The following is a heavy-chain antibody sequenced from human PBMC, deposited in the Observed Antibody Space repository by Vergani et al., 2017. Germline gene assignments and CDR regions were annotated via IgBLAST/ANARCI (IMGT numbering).Heavy chain of an antibody. D-gene: IGHD1-1*01. V-gene: IGHV3-23*01. CDR2: ISASGGST. CDR1: GFTFTSYG. J-gene: IGHJ6*03. CDR3: ARDFLTRVTTLDYYYMGV. Sequence: EVQLLESGGGLVQPGESLRLSCTVSGFTFTSYGISWVRQAPGKGLEWVSGISASGGSTYYTDSVKGRFIISRDISKNTLYLEMNALRAEDTAVYYCARDFLTRVTTLDYYYMGVWGKGTTVTVSS.